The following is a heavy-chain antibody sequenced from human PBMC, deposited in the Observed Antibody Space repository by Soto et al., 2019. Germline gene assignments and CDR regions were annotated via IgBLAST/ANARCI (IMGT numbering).Heavy chain of an antibody. Sequence: QVQLVQSGAEVKKPGASVKVSCKASGYTFTSYGISWVRQAPGQGLEWMGWISAYNGNTNYAHKLQGRVTMTTDTYTSTDNMELRSLRSDDTSVYYCARDVHMHRFYGSGSGLRTNWFAPWGQGTLVTVSS. J-gene: IGHJ5*02. CDR2: ISAYNGNT. CDR3: ARDVHMHRFYGSGSGLRTNWFAP. V-gene: IGHV1-18*01. CDR1: GYTFTSYG. D-gene: IGHD3-10*01.